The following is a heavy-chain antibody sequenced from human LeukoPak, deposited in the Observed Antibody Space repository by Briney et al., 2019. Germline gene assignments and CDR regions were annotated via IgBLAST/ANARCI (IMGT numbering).Heavy chain of an antibody. CDR1: GFTVSSNY. V-gene: IGHV3-53*01. CDR3: ARDPVGYCSSTSCSYFDY. D-gene: IGHD2-2*01. CDR2: IYSGGST. J-gene: IGHJ4*02. Sequence: GGSLRLSCAASGFTVSSNYMSWVRQAPGKGLEWVSVIYSGGSTYYADSVKGRFTISRDNSKNTLYLQMNSLRAEDTAVYYCARDPVGYCSSTSCSYFDYWGQGTLVTVSS.